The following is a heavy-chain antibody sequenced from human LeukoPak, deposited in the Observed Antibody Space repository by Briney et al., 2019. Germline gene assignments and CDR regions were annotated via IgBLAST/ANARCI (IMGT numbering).Heavy chain of an antibody. CDR3: ARDSLPHYYTSGSQNPADY. D-gene: IGHD3-10*01. CDR1: GYNFIYYY. Sequence: ASVKVSCRTSGYNFIYYYIHWVRQAPGQGLEWMALINPSGGSTSYAQKFQGRVTMTRDTSTSTVYMELSSLRSEDTAVYYCARDSLPHYYTSGSQNPADYWGQGTLVTVSS. CDR2: INPSGGST. V-gene: IGHV1-46*01. J-gene: IGHJ4*02.